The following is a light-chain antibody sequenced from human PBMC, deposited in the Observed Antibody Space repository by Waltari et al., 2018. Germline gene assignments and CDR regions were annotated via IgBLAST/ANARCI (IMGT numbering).Light chain of an antibody. CDR3: QQYGTSPLT. CDR2: GSS. V-gene: IGKV3-20*01. Sequence: EIVLTQSPSTLSLSPGERATLSCRASQRVSSYLAWYQQKPGQAPRLVIYGSSSRAAGIPDRFSASGSGTDFTLSISSLEPEDFAVFYCQQYGTSPLTFGQGTRLEIK. J-gene: IGKJ5*01. CDR1: QRVSSY.